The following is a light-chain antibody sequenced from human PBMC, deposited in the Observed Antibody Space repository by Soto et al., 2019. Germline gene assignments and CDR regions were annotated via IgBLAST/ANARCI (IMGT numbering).Light chain of an antibody. CDR2: DAS. J-gene: IGKJ1*01. V-gene: IGKV3-11*01. Sequence: EIVLTQSPATLSLSPGERATLSCRASQSVNSYLAWYQQKPGQAPRLLIYDASNRATGIPARFSGSGSGTDFTLTISILEPEDFAVYYCQQRTNWPPEATFGQGTKVEIK. CDR3: QQRTNWPPEAT. CDR1: QSVNSY.